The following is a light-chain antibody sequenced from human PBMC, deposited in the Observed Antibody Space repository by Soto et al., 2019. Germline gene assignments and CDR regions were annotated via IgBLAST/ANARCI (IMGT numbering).Light chain of an antibody. CDR2: EGR. V-gene: IGLV2-23*03. CDR1: TSDLGNYNL. J-gene: IGLJ3*02. CDR3: RSYAGNSAFV. Sequence: QSVLIQPASVSGTPGQSITISCIGTTSDLGNYNLVSWYQHYPGKAPKLLMYEGRRRPSGVSDRFSGSKSGGTASLTISGLQAEDEAHYSCRSYAGNSAFVFGRGTKLTVL.